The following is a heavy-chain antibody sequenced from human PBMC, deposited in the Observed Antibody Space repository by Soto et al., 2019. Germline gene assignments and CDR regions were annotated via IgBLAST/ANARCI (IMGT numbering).Heavy chain of an antibody. Sequence: SETLSLTCTVSGGSISSSSYYWGWIRQPPGKGLEWIGSIYYSGSTYYNPSLKSRVTISVDTSKNQFSLKLSSVTAADTAVYYCARHSSDYDFHPLLNYYYYYGMDVWGQGTTVTVSS. D-gene: IGHD3-3*01. V-gene: IGHV4-39*01. J-gene: IGHJ6*02. CDR3: ARHSSDYDFHPLLNYYYYYGMDV. CDR2: IYYSGST. CDR1: GGSISSSSYY.